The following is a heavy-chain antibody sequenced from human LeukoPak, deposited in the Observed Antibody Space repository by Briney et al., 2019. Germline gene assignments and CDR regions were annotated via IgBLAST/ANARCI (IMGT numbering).Heavy chain of an antibody. D-gene: IGHD3-16*01. CDR2: ISSSGSGGNT. V-gene: IGHV3-23*01. CDR3: AKDRENWAIDD. Sequence: GGSLRLSCSASGFTFTIYWMRWVRQAPGRGREGVAGISSSGSGGNTYYADSVTGRFTISRDSSKNTLFLHINSLRVEDTAVYYCAKDRENWAIDDWGQGTQVTVSS. J-gene: IGHJ4*02. CDR1: GFTFTIYW.